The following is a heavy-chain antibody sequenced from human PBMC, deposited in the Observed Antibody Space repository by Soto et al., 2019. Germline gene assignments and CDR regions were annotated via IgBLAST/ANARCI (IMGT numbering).Heavy chain of an antibody. J-gene: IGHJ5*02. CDR1: GGAISSGGYY. V-gene: IGHV4-31*03. CDR2: IYYSGST. CDR3: ARAHPLRYFDWLLSWFDP. Sequence: SDTLYLTCTVSGGAISSGGYYWSWIRQHPGKGLEWIGYIYYSGSTYYNPSLKSRVTISVDTSKNQFSLKLSSVTAADTAVYYCARAHPLRYFDWLLSWFDPWGQGTLVTVSS. D-gene: IGHD3-9*01.